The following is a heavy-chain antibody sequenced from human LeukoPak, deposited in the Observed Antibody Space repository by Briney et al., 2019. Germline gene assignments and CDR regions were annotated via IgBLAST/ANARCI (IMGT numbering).Heavy chain of an antibody. CDR2: IYYSGGT. D-gene: IGHD3-10*02. V-gene: IGHV4-59*01. CDR1: GVSISNSY. Sequence: PSETLSLTCTVPGVSISNSYWSWIRQPPGKGLEWIGYIYYSGGTNYNPSLKSRVTISVDTSKNQFSLKLTSVTAADTAVYYCARAYVNPYFDYWGQGTLVTVSS. J-gene: IGHJ4*02. CDR3: ARAYVNPYFDY.